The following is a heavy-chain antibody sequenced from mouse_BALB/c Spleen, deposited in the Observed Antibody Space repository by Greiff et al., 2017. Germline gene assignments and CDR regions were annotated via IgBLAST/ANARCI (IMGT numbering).Heavy chain of an antibody. D-gene: IGHD1-1*01. V-gene: IGHV6-6*02. J-gene: IGHJ2*01. Sequence: EVKLEESGGGLVQPGGSMKLSCVASGFTFSNYWMNWVRQSPEKGLEWVAEIRLKSNNYATHYAESVKGRFTISRDDSKSSVYLQMNNLRAEDTGIYYCTRDYYGSSYAYYFDYWGQGTTLTVSS. CDR2: IRLKSNNYAT. CDR1: GFTFSNYW. CDR3: TRDYYGSSYAYYFDY.